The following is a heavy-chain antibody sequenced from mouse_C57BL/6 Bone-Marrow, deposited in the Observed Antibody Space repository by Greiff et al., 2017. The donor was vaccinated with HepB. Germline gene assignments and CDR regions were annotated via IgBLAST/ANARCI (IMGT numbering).Heavy chain of an antibody. J-gene: IGHJ3*01. CDR3: ARQGYYGSRAWFAY. CDR1: GFTFSSYG. D-gene: IGHD1-1*01. V-gene: IGHV5-6*01. Sequence: EVQGVESGGDLVKPGGSLKLSCAASGFTFSSYGMSWVRQTPDKRLEWVATISSGGSYTYYPDSVKGRFTISRDNAKNTLYLQMSSLKSEDTAMYYCARQGYYGSRAWFAYWGQGTLVTVSA. CDR2: ISSGGSYT.